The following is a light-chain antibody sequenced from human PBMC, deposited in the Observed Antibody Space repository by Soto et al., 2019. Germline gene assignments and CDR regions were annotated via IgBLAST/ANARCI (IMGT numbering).Light chain of an antibody. Sequence: EIVLTQSPATLSLSPGERATLSCWASQSVTSSYLAWYQQKPGLAPRLLIYDASSRATGIPDRFSGSGSGTDFTLTLSRLEPEDFAVYYCQQYGSSPPVTFGQGTRLEIK. V-gene: IGKV3D-20*01. J-gene: IGKJ5*01. CDR1: QSVTSSY. CDR3: QQYGSSPPVT. CDR2: DAS.